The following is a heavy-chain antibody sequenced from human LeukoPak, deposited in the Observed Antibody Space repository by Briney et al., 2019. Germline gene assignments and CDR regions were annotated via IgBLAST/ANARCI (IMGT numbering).Heavy chain of an antibody. Sequence: GGSLRLSCVASGFIINSYELNWVRQAPGKGLEWLTYITGSGSTIFYADSVKGRISISRDNAKNSLYLQMNSLRVEDTAVYHCARGAGSSWYFYFDYWGQGTLVTVSS. CDR2: ITGSGSTI. J-gene: IGHJ4*02. CDR1: GFIINSYE. D-gene: IGHD6-13*01. CDR3: ARGAGSSWYFYFDY. V-gene: IGHV3-48*03.